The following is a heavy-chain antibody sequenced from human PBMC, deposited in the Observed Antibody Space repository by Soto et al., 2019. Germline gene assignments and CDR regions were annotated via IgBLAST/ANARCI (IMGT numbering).Heavy chain of an antibody. D-gene: IGHD6-13*01. CDR3: ARDRVEAALGTFDQ. CDR2: ISTYNGTT. J-gene: IGHJ4*02. Sequence: QVQLVQSGAEVKKPGASVKVYCKTSGYTFSTYPISWVRQAPGQGLEWVGRISTYNGTTNYGQKFQGRVTITTDTSASTAYMNLRNLRSDDTAVYYCARDRVEAALGTFDQLGQGTLVTVSS. V-gene: IGHV1-18*01. CDR1: GYTFSTYP.